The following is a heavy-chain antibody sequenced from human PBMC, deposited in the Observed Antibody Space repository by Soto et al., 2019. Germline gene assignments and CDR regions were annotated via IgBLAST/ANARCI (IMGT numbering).Heavy chain of an antibody. V-gene: IGHV4-4*02. J-gene: IGHJ4*02. CDR2: IYHSGST. D-gene: IGHD3-3*01. CDR3: ARRITIFGVVIISFFDY. CDR1: GGSISSSNW. Sequence: QVQLQESGPGLVKPSGTLSLTCAVSGGSISSSNWWSWVRQPPGKGLEWIGEIYHSGSTNYNPSLKSRVTISVDTSKNQFSLKLSSVTAADTAVYYCARRITIFGVVIISFFDYWGQGTLVTVSS.